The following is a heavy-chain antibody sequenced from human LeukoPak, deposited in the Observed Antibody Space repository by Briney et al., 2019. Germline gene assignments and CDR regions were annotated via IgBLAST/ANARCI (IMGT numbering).Heavy chain of an antibody. Sequence: GGSLRLSCAASGFTFSNAWMNWVRQAPGKGLEWVAVISYDGSNKYYADSVKGRFTISRDNSKNTLYLQMNSLRAEDTAVYYCAKVAVAHWYFDLWGRGTLVTVSS. V-gene: IGHV3-30*18. J-gene: IGHJ2*01. CDR3: AKVAVAHWYFDL. CDR2: ISYDGSNK. CDR1: GFTFSNAW. D-gene: IGHD4-23*01.